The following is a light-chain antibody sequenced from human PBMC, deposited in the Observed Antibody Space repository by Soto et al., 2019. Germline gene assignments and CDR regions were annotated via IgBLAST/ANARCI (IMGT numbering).Light chain of an antibody. J-gene: IGKJ1*01. Sequence: EIVLTQSPGTLSLSPGERATLSCRASQSVSSYLAWYQQKPGQAPRLLIYGASTRASGIPDRFSGSGSGTDFTLTISRLQPEDFAVFYCQQYGSSLPWTFGQGTTVAMK. CDR3: QQYGSSLPWT. CDR1: QSVSSY. V-gene: IGKV3-20*01. CDR2: GAS.